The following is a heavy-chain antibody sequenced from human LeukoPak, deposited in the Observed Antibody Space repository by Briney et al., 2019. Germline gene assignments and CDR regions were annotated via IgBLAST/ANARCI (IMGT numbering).Heavy chain of an antibody. J-gene: IGHJ4*02. CDR1: GFTVSSNY. V-gene: IGHV3-23*01. CDR3: AKALSGWSYSPLLDY. Sequence: GGSLRLSCAASGFTVSSNYMSWVRQAPGKGLEWVSAISGSGGSTYYADSVKGRFTISRDNSKNTLYLQMNSLRAEDTAVYYCAKALSGWSYSPLLDYWGQGTLVTVSS. CDR2: ISGSGGST. D-gene: IGHD6-19*01.